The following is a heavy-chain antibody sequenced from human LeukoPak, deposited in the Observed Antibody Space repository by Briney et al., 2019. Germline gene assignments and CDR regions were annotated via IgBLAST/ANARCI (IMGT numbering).Heavy chain of an antibody. D-gene: IGHD1-14*01. Sequence: RASVKVSCKASGYTFTSYYMHWVRQAPGQGLEWMGWINPNSGGTNYAQKFQGWVTMTRDTSISTAYMELSRLRSDDTAVYYCARGLTFIYYFDYWGQGTLVTVSS. J-gene: IGHJ4*02. V-gene: IGHV1-2*04. CDR2: INPNSGGT. CDR1: GYTFTSYY. CDR3: ARGLTFIYYFDY.